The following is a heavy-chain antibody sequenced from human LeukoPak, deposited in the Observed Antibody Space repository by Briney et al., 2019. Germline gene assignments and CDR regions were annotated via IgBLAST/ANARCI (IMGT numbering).Heavy chain of an antibody. D-gene: IGHD3-16*02. J-gene: IGHJ4*02. CDR2: ISGSGGST. V-gene: IGHV3-23*01. CDR1: GFTFSSYA. Sequence: PGGSLRLSCAASGFTFSSYAMSWVRQAPGKGLEWVSAISGSGGSTYYADSVKGRFTISRDNSKNTLYLQMNSLRAEDTAVYYCAKYGVTFGRVIVPHGYWGQGTLVTVSS. CDR3: AKYGVTFGRVIVPHGY.